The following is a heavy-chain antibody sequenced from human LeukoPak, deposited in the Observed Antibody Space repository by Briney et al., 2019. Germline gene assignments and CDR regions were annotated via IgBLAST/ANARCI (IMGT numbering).Heavy chain of an antibody. CDR2: INHSGST. CDR1: GGSFSGYY. J-gene: IGHJ4*02. V-gene: IGHV4-34*01. Sequence: SETLSLTCAVYGGSFSGYYWSWIRQPPGKGLEWIGEINHSGSTNYSPSLKSRVTISVDTSKNQFSLKLSSVTAADTAVYYCARRTTDSGSTIDYWGQGTLVTVSS. CDR3: ARRTTDSGSTIDY. D-gene: IGHD5-12*01.